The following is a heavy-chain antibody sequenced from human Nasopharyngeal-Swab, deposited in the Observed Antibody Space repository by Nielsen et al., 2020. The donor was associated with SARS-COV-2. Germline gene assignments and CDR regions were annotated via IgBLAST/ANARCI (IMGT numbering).Heavy chain of an antibody. Sequence: GGSLRLSCAASGFTFSSYEMNWVRQAPGKGLEWVSYISSSGSTIYYADSVKGRFTISRDNAKNSLYLQMNSLRAEDTAVYYCARGTRAVAGPTGRYFQNWGQGTLVTVSS. CDR1: GFTFSSYE. CDR2: ISSSGSTI. CDR3: ARGTRAVAGPTGRYFQN. V-gene: IGHV3-48*03. D-gene: IGHD6-19*01. J-gene: IGHJ1*01.